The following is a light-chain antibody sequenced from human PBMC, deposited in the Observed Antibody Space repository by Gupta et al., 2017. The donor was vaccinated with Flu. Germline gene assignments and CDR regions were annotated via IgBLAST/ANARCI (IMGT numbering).Light chain of an antibody. J-gene: IGLJ3*02. CDR2: MNN. Sequence: QSVLTQQPSASGTPGQSVTISCSGSSSSIGSNYVYWYQQPPGPAPKVLMYMNNQRPSGVPDRFSGSKYGTSASLANSGLRAEDEADYYCASWDDNRSGRVFGGGTKLTVL. V-gene: IGLV1-47*01. CDR1: SSSIGSNY. CDR3: ASWDDNRSGRV.